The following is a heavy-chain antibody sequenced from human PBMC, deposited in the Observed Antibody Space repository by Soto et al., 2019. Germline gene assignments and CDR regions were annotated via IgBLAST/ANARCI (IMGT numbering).Heavy chain of an antibody. J-gene: IGHJ6*02. CDR2: ISSITSYT. V-gene: IGHV3-11*05. CDR3: ARGLRYFDGREYHYYYGVDF. CDR1: GFTFSDYY. D-gene: IGHD3-9*01. Sequence: GGSLRLSCVASGFTFSDYYMSWIRQPPGKGLEWVSYISSITSYTKFADSVKGRFTISRDNARNSLYLQMNSLRAEDTAVYYCARGLRYFDGREYHYYYGVDFRGQGTTVTVSS.